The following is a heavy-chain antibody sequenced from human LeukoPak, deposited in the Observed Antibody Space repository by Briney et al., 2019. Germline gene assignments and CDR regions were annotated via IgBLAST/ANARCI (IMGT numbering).Heavy chain of an antibody. CDR2: ISGSGGST. Sequence: HPGGSLRLSCAASGFTFSSYAMSWVRQAPGKGLEWVSAISGSGGSTYYADSVKGRFTISRDNSKNTLYLQMNSLRAEDTAVYYCATRGRHDYGDYWYFDLWGRGTLVTVSS. J-gene: IGHJ2*01. CDR3: ATRGRHDYGDYWYFDL. D-gene: IGHD4-17*01. V-gene: IGHV3-23*01. CDR1: GFTFSSYA.